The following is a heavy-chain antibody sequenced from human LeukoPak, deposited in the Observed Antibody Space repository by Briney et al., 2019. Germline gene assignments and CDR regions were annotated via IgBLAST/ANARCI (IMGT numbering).Heavy chain of an antibody. Sequence: GESLKISCKGSGYSFTSYWIGWVRQMAGKGLEWMGIIYPGDSDTRYSPSFQGQVTISADKSISTAYLQWSSLKASDTAMYYCARLVYGGNRVYRYFDLWGRGTLLTVSS. V-gene: IGHV5-51*01. CDR2: IYPGDSDT. J-gene: IGHJ2*01. CDR3: ARLVYGGNRVYRYFDL. D-gene: IGHD4-23*01. CDR1: GYSFTSYW.